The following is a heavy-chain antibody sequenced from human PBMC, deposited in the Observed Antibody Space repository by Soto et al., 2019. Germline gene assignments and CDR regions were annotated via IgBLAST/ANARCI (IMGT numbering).Heavy chain of an antibody. D-gene: IGHD2-15*01. CDR2: IYYSGST. CDR1: GGSISSYY. J-gene: IGHJ6*02. Sequence: SETLSLTCTVSGGSISSYYWSWIRQPPGKGLEWIGYIYYSGSTNYNPSLKSRVTISVDTSKNQFSLKLSSVTAADTAVYYCASGRYCSGGSCYYYYGMDVWGQGTTVTVSS. V-gene: IGHV4-59*01. CDR3: ASGRYCSGGSCYYYYGMDV.